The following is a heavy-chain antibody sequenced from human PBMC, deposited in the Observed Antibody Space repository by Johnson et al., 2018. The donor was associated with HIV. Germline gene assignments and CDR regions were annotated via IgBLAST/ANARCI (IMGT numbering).Heavy chain of an antibody. CDR2: IYSGGST. CDR3: ARDEVAGAFDI. V-gene: IGHV3-53*01. J-gene: IGHJ3*02. CDR1: GFTVSSNY. Sequence: EKLVESGGGLIQPGGSLRLSCAASGFTVSSNYMSWVRQAPGKGLEWVSVIYSGGSTYYADSVKGRFTISRDNSKNTLYLQMNSLRAEDTAVYYCARDEVAGAFDIWGQGTMVTVSS.